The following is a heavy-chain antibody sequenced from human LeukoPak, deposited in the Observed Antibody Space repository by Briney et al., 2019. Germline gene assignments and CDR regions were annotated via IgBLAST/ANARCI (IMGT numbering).Heavy chain of an antibody. V-gene: IGHV4-39*07. CDR2: IYYSGST. J-gene: IGHJ5*02. CDR1: GGSISSSSYY. CDR3: ARVRFSETKPTWFDP. Sequence: SETLSLTCTVSGGSISSSSYYWGWIRQPPGKGLEWIGSIYYSGSTYYNPSLKSRVTISVDTSKNQFSLKLSSVTAADTAVYYCARVRFSETKPTWFDPWGQGTLVTVSS. D-gene: IGHD1-1*01.